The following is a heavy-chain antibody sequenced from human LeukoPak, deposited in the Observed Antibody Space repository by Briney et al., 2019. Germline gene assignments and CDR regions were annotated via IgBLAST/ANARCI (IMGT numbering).Heavy chain of an antibody. Sequence: SVKVSCKASGYTFDNYGISWVRQAPGQGLEWMGWISAYDGNTNYANKLQGRVTMTTDASTSTAFMELRSLTSDDTAVYFCARDFGMFTISHGDAFAIWGQGTVVTVSS. CDR2: ISAYDGNT. V-gene: IGHV1-18*01. D-gene: IGHD5-24*01. CDR3: ARDFGMFTISHGDAFAI. J-gene: IGHJ3*02. CDR1: GYTFDNYG.